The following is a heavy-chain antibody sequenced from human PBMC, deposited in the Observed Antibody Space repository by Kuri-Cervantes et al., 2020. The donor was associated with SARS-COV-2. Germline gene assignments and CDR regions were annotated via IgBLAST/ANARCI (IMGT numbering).Heavy chain of an antibody. CDR1: GFTFSTYA. J-gene: IGHJ4*02. V-gene: IGHV3-23*01. Sequence: ETLSLTCAASGFTFSTYAMRWVRHPPGKGLEWVSGISDCGGSTHYADSVKGRFTISRDNSKNTVYLQMDSLRAEDTAMYYCARDFMLRGVNPFDYWGQGTLVTVSS. CDR3: ARDFMLRGVNPFDY. D-gene: IGHD3-10*01. CDR2: ISDCGGST.